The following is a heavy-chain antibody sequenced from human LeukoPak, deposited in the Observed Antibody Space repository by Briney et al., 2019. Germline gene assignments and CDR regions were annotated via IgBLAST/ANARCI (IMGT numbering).Heavy chain of an antibody. CDR3: ARRGTYYYDSSGYSFDY. Sequence: SETLSLTCSVSGYSISSGYFWGWIRQPPGKGLEWIGNIYHSGTTYYNPSLKSRITMSLDTSKNQFSLKLSSVTAADTAVYYCARRGTYYYDSSGYSFDYWGQGTLVTVSS. CDR1: GYSISSGYF. J-gene: IGHJ4*02. D-gene: IGHD3-22*01. V-gene: IGHV4-38-2*02. CDR2: IYHSGTT.